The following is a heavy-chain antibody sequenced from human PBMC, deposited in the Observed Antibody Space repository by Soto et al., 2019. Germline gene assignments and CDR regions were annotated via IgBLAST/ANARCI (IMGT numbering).Heavy chain of an antibody. CDR2: IIPILGIA. J-gene: IGHJ3*02. CDR1: GGTFSSYT. D-gene: IGHD6-19*01. CDR3: ARMYSSGWEPGFGGGAFDI. V-gene: IGHV1-69*02. Sequence: QVQLVQSVAEVKKPGSSVKVSCKASGGTFSSYTISWVRQAPGQGLEWMGRIIPILGIANYAQKFQGRGTITTDKSTSTAYMELSSLRSEDTAVYYCARMYSSGWEPGFGGGAFDICGQGTMVTVSS.